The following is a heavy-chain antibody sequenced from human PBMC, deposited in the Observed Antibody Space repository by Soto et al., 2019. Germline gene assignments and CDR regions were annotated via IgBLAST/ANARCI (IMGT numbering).Heavy chain of an antibody. D-gene: IGHD3-3*01. Sequence: GGSLRLSCAASGFTFDDYAMHWVRQAPGKGLEWVSGISWNSGSIGYADSVKGRFTISRDNAKNSLYLQMNSLRAEDTALYYCAKDITIFGVVTFNAFDIWGQGTMVTVSS. CDR2: ISWNSGSI. J-gene: IGHJ3*02. CDR1: GFTFDDYA. CDR3: AKDITIFGVVTFNAFDI. V-gene: IGHV3-9*01.